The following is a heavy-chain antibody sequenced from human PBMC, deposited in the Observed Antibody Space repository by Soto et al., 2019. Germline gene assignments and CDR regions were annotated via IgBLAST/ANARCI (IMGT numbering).Heavy chain of an antibody. J-gene: IGHJ4*02. CDR1: GFGFITQA. Sequence: GCLRLSCSASGFGFITQALTWVRHAPGKGLECLSSITNTGLTTHYADSVKGRFTISRENSRNTLHLQMNNLRVDDTAIYYCAKGFDYGDTKHIDHWGQGTLVTVSS. CDR3: AKGFDYGDTKHIDH. CDR2: ITNTGLTT. V-gene: IGHV3-23*01. D-gene: IGHD4-17*01.